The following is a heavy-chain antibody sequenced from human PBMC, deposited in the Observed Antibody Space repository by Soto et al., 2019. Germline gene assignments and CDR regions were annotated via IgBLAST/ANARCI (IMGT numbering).Heavy chain of an antibody. Sequence: EVQLVESGGGLVQPGKALRLSCAASGLTFSKYWMHWVRQAPGKGPVWVSYISSEGTTTDYADSGKGRFTISRDNAKNTLYLQMDILRVEDTAVYYCAIQDCTNDVCLEAAVTVGGALEYWGQGAQVTVSS. V-gene: IGHV3-74*01. CDR1: GLTFSKYW. CDR3: AIQDCTNDVCLEAAVTVGGALEY. J-gene: IGHJ4*02. D-gene: IGHD2-8*01. CDR2: ISSEGTTT.